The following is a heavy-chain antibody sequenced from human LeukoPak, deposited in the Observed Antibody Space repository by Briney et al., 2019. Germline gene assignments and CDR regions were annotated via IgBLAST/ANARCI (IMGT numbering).Heavy chain of an antibody. CDR3: ASSFSGRFDYFDY. CDR2: IKQDGSGK. CDR1: GFTFSSYW. J-gene: IGHJ4*02. Sequence: TGGSLRLSCAASGFTFSSYWMSWVRKAPGRGLEWVANIKQDGSGKYYVDSVKGRFTISRDNAKNSLYLQMNSLRAEDTAVYYCASSFSGRFDYFDYWGQGTLVTVSS. V-gene: IGHV3-7*01. D-gene: IGHD3-3*01.